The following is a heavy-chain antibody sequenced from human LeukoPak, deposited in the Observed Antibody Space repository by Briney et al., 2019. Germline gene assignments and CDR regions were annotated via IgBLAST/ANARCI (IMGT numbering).Heavy chain of an antibody. CDR2: IIPILGTA. J-gene: IGHJ4*02. CDR3: ASEDVEYSSSSYFDY. CDR1: GGTFSSYA. Sequence: PRASVKVSCKASGGTFSSYAIGWVLQAPGQGLEWMGRIIPILGTANYAQKFQGRVTITTDESTSTAYMELSSLRSEDTAVYYCASEDVEYSSSSYFDYWGQGTLVTVSS. V-gene: IGHV1-69*11. D-gene: IGHD6-6*01.